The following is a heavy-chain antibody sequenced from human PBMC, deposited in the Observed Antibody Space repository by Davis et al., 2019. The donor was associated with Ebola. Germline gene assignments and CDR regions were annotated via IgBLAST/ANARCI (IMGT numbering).Heavy chain of an antibody. V-gene: IGHV3-7*01. CDR3: ARGRRCEY. J-gene: IGHJ4*02. Sequence: PGGSLRLSCAASGFTFSTYWMSWVRQAPGKVLEWVATIKQDGTEKYYVDSVKGRFTISRDNAKNSLYLEMNSLRVDDTTMYYCARGRRCEYWGQGNLVTVSS. CDR1: GFTFSTYW. CDR2: IKQDGTEK.